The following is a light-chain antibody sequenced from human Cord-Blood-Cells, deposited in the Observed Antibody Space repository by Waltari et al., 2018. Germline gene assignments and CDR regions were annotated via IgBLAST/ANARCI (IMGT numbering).Light chain of an antibody. V-gene: IGKV1-5*01. CDR3: QQYNSYLYT. CDR2: DAS. Sequence: DIQMTQSPSILSASVGDRVPITCRASQSIGSWLAWYQQKPGKAPKLLIYDASSLESGVPSRFSGSGSGTEFTLTISSLQPDDFATYYCQQYNSYLYTFGQGTKLEIK. J-gene: IGKJ2*01. CDR1: QSIGSW.